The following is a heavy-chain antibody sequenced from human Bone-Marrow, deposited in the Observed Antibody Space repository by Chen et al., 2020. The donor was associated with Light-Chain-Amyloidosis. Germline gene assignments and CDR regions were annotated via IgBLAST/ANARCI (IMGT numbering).Heavy chain of an antibody. J-gene: IGHJ4*02. V-gene: IGHV5-51*01. CDR2: IYPDDSDA. CDR1: GYTFPNYW. Sequence: GYTFPNYWIGRVRQMPGKGLEWMGVIYPDDSDARYSPSFEGQVTISAVKSITTAYLQWRSLKASDTAMYYCARRRDGYNFDYWGQGTLVTVSS. CDR3: ARRRDGYNFDY. D-gene: IGHD5-12*01.